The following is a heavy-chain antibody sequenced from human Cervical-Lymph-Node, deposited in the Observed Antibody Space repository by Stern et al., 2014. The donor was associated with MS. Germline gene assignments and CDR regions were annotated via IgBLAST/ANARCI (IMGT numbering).Heavy chain of an antibody. V-gene: IGHV3-13*01. CDR2: IGTAGDT. CDR1: GFSFSSYD. D-gene: IGHD4-23*01. J-gene: IGHJ4*02. Sequence: EDQLVESGGGLVEPGGSLRLSCAASGFSFSSYDMHWVRQAAGEGLEWVSAIGTAGDTFYPDSVKGRFTISREDAKNSLYLHMNSLRAGDTAVYYCARENSEIHAYDSWGQGTLVTVSS. CDR3: ARENSEIHAYDS.